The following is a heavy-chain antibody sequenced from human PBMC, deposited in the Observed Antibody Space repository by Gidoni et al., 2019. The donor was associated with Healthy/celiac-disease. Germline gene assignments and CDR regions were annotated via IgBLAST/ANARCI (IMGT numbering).Heavy chain of an antibody. V-gene: IGHV3-74*01. CDR3: ARMGSWAAHRGYYFDY. CDR2: ITSDGSST. CDR1: GFTFSSYW. D-gene: IGHD6-6*01. J-gene: IGHJ4*02. Sequence: EVQLVESGGGLVQPGGSLRSSWAASGFTFSSYWMHWVRQAPGKGLVWVSRITSDGSSTSYADSVKGLFTLSRDNAKNPLYLQMNSLRAEDTAVYYCARMGSWAAHRGYYFDYWGQGTLVTVSS.